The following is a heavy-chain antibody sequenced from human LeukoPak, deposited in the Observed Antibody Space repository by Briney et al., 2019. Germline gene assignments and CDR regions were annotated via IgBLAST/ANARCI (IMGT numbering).Heavy chain of an antibody. D-gene: IGHD4-17*01. CDR2: IYPGDSDT. Sequence: GESLQISCKGSGYIFTSYWIGWVRQLPGKGLEWMGIIYPGDSDTRYSPSLQGQVTISVDKSISTAYLQWSSLKASDTAMYYCTRPTVTTGNDYWGQGTLVTVSS. V-gene: IGHV5-51*01. CDR3: TRPTVTTGNDY. CDR1: GYIFTSYW. J-gene: IGHJ4*02.